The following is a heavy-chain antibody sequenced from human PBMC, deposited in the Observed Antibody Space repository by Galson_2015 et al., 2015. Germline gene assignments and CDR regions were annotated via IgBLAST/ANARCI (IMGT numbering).Heavy chain of an antibody. J-gene: IGHJ5*02. CDR2: INAGTGNT. V-gene: IGHV1-3*01. D-gene: IGHD3/OR15-3a*01. Sequence: SVKVSCKASGYGFTTYAMHWVRQAPGQRLEWMGWINAGTGNTKYSQKFQGRVTITRDTSASTAYMELSSLRSEDTAVYYCARDGGENYELWNGDVTWGQGTRGTVSS. CDR3: ARDGGENYELWNGDVT. CDR1: GYGFTTYA.